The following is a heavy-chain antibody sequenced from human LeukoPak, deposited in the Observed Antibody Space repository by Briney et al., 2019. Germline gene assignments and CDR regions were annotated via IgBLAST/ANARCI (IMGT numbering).Heavy chain of an antibody. CDR1: GGTFSSYA. Sequence: SVKVSCKASGGTFSSYAISWVRQAPGQGLEWMGGIIPIFGTANYAQKFQGRVTITADKSTSTAYMELSSLRSEDTAVYYCASRPHYVWGSYRTPDFDYWGQGTLVTVSS. J-gene: IGHJ4*02. D-gene: IGHD3-16*02. V-gene: IGHV1-69*06. CDR2: IIPIFGTA. CDR3: ASRPHYVWGSYRTPDFDY.